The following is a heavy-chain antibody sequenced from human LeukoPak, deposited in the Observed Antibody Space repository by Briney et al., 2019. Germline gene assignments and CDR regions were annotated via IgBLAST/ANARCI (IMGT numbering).Heavy chain of an antibody. CDR3: ARDTAPYCGGEGDRDL. CDR1: GCTFSSYD. D-gene: IGHD2-21*01. J-gene: IGHJ4*02. V-gene: IGHV3-21*01. CDR2: ITSSSSYI. Sequence: GGSLRLSCAASGCTFSSYDMNWVRQAPGKGLEWVSSITSSSSYIYYADSVKGRFTISRDNAKNSLYLQMNSLRAEDTAVYYCARDTAPYCGGEGDRDLWGQGTLVPVSS.